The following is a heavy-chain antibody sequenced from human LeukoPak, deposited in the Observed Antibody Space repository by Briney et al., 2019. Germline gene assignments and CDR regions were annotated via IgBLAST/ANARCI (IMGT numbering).Heavy chain of an antibody. J-gene: IGHJ6*02. Sequence: SETLSLTCTVSGGSISNYYWSWVRQPPGKGLEWIGYIYHSGSTYYNPSLKSRVTISVDRSKNQFSLKLSSVTAADTAVYYCARASTNLDVWGQGTTVTVSS. V-gene: IGHV4-59*12. CDR2: IYHSGST. CDR3: ARASTNLDV. CDR1: GGSISNYY.